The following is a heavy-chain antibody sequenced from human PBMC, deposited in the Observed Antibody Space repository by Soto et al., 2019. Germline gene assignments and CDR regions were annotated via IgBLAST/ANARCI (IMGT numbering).Heavy chain of an antibody. Sequence: PSQTLSLTCAISGDSVSSNSASWNWIRQSPSRGLEWLGRTYYRSKWYNDYAVSVKSRITINPDTSKNQFSLQLNSVTPEDTAVYYCAREKGADEQLEYFDYWGQGTLVTVSS. V-gene: IGHV6-1*01. CDR3: AREKGADEQLEYFDY. D-gene: IGHD6-13*01. J-gene: IGHJ4*02. CDR1: GDSVSSNSAS. CDR2: TYYRSKWYN.